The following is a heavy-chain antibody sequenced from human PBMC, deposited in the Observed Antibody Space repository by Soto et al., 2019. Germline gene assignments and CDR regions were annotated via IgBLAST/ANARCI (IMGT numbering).Heavy chain of an antibody. J-gene: IGHJ4*02. CDR3: ARGPNTGSYDATLGY. Sequence: DXLSLNCALYGGSFSGYYWSWILQPPGKGLEWIGEINHSGSTNYNPSLKSRVTISVDTSKNQFSLKLSSVTAADTAVYYCARGPNTGSYDATLGYWGQGTLVTVSS. CDR2: INHSGST. V-gene: IGHV4-34*01. CDR1: GGSFSGYY. D-gene: IGHD1-26*01.